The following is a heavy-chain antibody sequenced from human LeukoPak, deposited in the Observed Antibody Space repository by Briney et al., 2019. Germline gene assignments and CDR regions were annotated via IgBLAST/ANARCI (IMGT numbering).Heavy chain of an antibody. CDR1: GFTLSSYS. V-gene: IGHV3-21*01. CDR2: ISSSSSYI. J-gene: IGHJ1*01. D-gene: IGHD2-2*02. CDR3: VCDYTY. Sequence: GGSLRLSCAASGFTLSSYSMNWVREALGEGVGCVSSISSSSSYIYYADSVQGPFTISRANAKNSLYLQMNSLRAEDTAVYYCVCDYTYWGQGTLVTVSA.